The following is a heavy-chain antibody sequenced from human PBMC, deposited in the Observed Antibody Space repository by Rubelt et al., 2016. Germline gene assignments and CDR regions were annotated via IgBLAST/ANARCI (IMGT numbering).Heavy chain of an antibody. J-gene: IGHJ4*02. V-gene: IGHV1-18*01. D-gene: IGHD6-6*01. CDR1: GYTFTSYG. CDR2: ISAYNGNT. Sequence: QVQLVQSGAEVKKPGASVKVSCKASGYTFTSYGLSWVRQAPGQGLEWMGWISAYNGNTNYAQKLKGRVTMTTATSTSTAYMELGTRGSDDTAVYYCAIVGIAARLFDYWGQGTLVTVSS. CDR3: AIVGIAARLFDY.